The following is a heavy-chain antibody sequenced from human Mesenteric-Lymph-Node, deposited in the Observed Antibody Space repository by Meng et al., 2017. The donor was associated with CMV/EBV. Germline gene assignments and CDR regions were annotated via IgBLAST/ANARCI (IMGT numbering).Heavy chain of an antibody. J-gene: IGHJ6*02. V-gene: IGHV3-30*04. Sequence: GSLRLSCAASGFSFSSYAMHWVRQAPGKGLEWVAVISSDGSNKYYADSVKGRFTISRDNSKNTLYLQMNSLRVEDTAVYYCARDIFSGSYYVYYYYYGMDVWGQGTTVTVSS. CDR2: ISSDGSNK. CDR3: ARDIFSGSYYVYYYYYGMDV. D-gene: IGHD1-26*01. CDR1: GFSFSSYA.